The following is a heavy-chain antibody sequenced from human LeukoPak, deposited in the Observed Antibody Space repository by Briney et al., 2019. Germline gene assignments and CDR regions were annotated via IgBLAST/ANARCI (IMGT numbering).Heavy chain of an antibody. CDR2: ISYDGSNK. V-gene: IGHV3-30*18. Sequence: GGSLRLSCAASGFTFSSYGMHWVRQAPGKGLEWVAVISYDGSNKYYADSVKGRFTISRDNSKNTLYLQMNSLRAEDTALYYCAKDIAPRSSGWTYFDYWGQGTLVTVSS. D-gene: IGHD6-19*01. CDR3: AKDIAPRSSGWTYFDY. CDR1: GFTFSSYG. J-gene: IGHJ4*02.